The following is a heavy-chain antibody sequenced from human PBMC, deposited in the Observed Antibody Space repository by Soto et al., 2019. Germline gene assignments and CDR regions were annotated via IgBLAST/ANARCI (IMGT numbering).Heavy chain of an antibody. J-gene: IGHJ5*02. Sequence: ASVKVSCKASGYTFTYYGISWVRQAPGQGLVWMGWISAYNDNTHYVQNFQGRVTMTTDTSTSIAYKELRSLRSDDTAVYYCVGCGPGVDVNLAGSYFGWFDPWGQGTLVTVSS. D-gene: IGHD3-9*01. CDR3: VGCGPGVDVNLAGSYFGWFDP. V-gene: IGHV1-18*01. CDR1: GYTFTYYG. CDR2: ISAYNDNT.